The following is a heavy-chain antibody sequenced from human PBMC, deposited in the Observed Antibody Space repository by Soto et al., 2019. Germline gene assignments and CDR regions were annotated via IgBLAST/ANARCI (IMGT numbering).Heavy chain of an antibody. CDR3: AKDRIRIAARPIFHNWFDP. Sequence: PGGSLRLSCAASGFTFSSYAMSWVRQAPGKGLEWVSAISGSGSSTYYADSVKGRFTISRNNSKNTLYPQMNSLRAEDTAVYYCAKDRIRIAARPIFHNWFDPWGQGTLVTVSS. J-gene: IGHJ5*02. D-gene: IGHD6-6*01. V-gene: IGHV3-23*01. CDR1: GFTFSSYA. CDR2: ISGSGSST.